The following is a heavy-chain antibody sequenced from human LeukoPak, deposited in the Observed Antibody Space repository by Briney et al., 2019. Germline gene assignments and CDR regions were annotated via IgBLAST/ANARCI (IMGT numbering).Heavy chain of an antibody. CDR3: AREGPHYDSSGSVGFDY. Sequence: PSETLSLTCAVYGGSFSGYYWSWIRQPPGKGLEWIGEINHSGSTNYNPSLKSRVTISVDTSKNQFSLKPSSVTAADTAVYYCAREGPHYDSSGSVGFDYWGQGTLVTVSS. J-gene: IGHJ4*02. CDR2: INHSGST. D-gene: IGHD3-22*01. CDR1: GGSFSGYY. V-gene: IGHV4-34*01.